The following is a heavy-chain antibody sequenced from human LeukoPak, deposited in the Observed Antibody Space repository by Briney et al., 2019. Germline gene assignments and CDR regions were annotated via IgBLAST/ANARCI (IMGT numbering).Heavy chain of an antibody. D-gene: IGHD6-13*01. CDR3: AREGATAGSGYYFDY. V-gene: IGHV3-7*01. J-gene: IGHJ4*02. Sequence: GGSLRLSCAASGFTFSSYWMSWVRQAPGKGLEWVANIKQDGSEKYYVDSVKGRFTISRDNTKKSLYLQMNSLRAEDTAVYYCAREGATAGSGYYFDYWGQGSLVTVSS. CDR1: GFTFSSYW. CDR2: IKQDGSEK.